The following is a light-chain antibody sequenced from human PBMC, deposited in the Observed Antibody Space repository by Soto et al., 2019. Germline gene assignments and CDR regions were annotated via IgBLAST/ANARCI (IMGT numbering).Light chain of an antibody. CDR3: QQYKSYGWT. CDR2: DAS. Sequence: IQMTQSPSSLSASVGDRVTITCRASQGISSALAWYQQKPGKVPKVLIYDASNLESGVTSRFSGSGSGAEFTLTISSLQPDDFATYYCQQYKSYGWTFGQGTKVDIK. V-gene: IGKV1-13*02. CDR1: QGISSA. J-gene: IGKJ1*01.